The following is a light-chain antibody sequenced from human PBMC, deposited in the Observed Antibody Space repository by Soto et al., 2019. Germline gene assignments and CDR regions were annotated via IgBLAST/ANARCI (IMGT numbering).Light chain of an antibody. Sequence: EIVLTQSPGTLSLSPGERASLSCRASQSVAKNYLAWYQQKPGQALRLLISDASSRATGIPDRCSGSGSGTDFTLTISRLEAEDFAVYFCQQYATSPLTFGGGTKVEIK. CDR3: QQYATSPLT. CDR2: DAS. V-gene: IGKV3-20*01. J-gene: IGKJ4*01. CDR1: QSVAKNY.